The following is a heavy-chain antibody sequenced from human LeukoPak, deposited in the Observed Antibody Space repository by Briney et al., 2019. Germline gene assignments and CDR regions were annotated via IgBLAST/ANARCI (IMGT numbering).Heavy chain of an antibody. J-gene: IGHJ6*03. CDR1: GGSISSYY. Sequence: PSETLSLTCSVSGGSISSYYWSWIRQPPGKGLEWIGYIYYRGTTNYNPSLKSRVTISVDTSKNQFSLKLSSVTAADTAVYYCARHRNYYYYYMDVWGKGTTVTISS. CDR3: ARHRNYYYYYMDV. V-gene: IGHV4-59*08. CDR2: IYYRGTT.